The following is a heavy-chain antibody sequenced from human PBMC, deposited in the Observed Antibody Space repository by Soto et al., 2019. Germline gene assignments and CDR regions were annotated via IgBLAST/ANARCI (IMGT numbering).Heavy chain of an antibody. CDR3: ATDHRNGGSRVDY. V-gene: IGHV3-30*03. CDR1: GFSFRSHG. Sequence: QVRLVESGGGVVQPGRSLRLSCAASGFSFRSHGMHWVRQAPGKGLQWVAVISYDGSNSYYADSVKGRFTISRDKSNEEIYIQMSSMRHEDTAVYFCATDHRNGGSRVDYWGQGTLVTVFS. J-gene: IGHJ4*02. CDR2: ISYDGSNS. D-gene: IGHD2-15*01.